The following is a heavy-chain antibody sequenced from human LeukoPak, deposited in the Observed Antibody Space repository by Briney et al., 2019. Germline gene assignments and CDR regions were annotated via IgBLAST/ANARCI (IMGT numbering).Heavy chain of an antibody. CDR2: INHSGST. J-gene: IGHJ4*02. D-gene: IGHD3-3*01. Sequence: SETLSLTCAVYGGSFSGYYWSWISQPPGKGLEWIGEINHSGSTNYNPSLKSRVTISVDTSNNQFSLKLSSVTAADTAVYYCARGRLTYYDFWSGYELRPFYFDYWGQGTLVTVSS. CDR3: ARGRLTYYDFWSGYELRPFYFDY. V-gene: IGHV4-34*01. CDR1: GGSFSGYY.